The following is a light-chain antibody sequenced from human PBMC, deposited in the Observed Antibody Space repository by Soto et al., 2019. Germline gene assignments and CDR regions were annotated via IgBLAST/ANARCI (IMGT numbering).Light chain of an antibody. CDR2: GST. J-gene: IGLJ3*02. CDR3: QSYDSSLSGSV. V-gene: IGLV1-40*01. Sequence: QSVLTQPPSMSGAPGQRVTVSCSGSSSNIGAGYNVHWYQQLPGTAPKLLIYGSTNRPSGVPDRFSGSKSGASASLTIAGLLAEDEADYYRQSYDSSLSGSVFGGGTKLTVL. CDR1: SSNIGAGYN.